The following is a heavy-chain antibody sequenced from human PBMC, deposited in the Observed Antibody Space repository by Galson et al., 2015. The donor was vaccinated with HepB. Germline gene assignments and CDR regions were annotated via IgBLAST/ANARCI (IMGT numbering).Heavy chain of an antibody. J-gene: IGHJ4*02. D-gene: IGHD4-23*01. CDR2: ISASGGHT. CDR1: GFTFNTFE. CDR3: ARDRDYGGEVY. V-gene: IGHV3-48*03. Sequence: SLRLSCAASGFTFNTFEMNWVRQAPGKGLEWVSYISASGGHTSYADSVKGRFTISRDNAKNSLYLLMNSLRAEDTAVYYCARDRDYGGEVYWGQGTLVTVSS.